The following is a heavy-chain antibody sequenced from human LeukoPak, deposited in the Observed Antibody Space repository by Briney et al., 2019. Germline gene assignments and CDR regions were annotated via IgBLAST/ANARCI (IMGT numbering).Heavy chain of an antibody. Sequence: GGSLRLSCAASGFTFSSYAMHWVRQAPGKGLEWVAVISYGGSNKYYADSVKGRFTISRDNSKNTLYLQMNSLRAEDTAVYYCARELGGYDYRYNWFDPWGQGTLVTVSS. V-gene: IGHV3-30-3*01. CDR2: ISYGGSNK. CDR1: GFTFSSYA. J-gene: IGHJ5*02. CDR3: ARELGGYDYRYNWFDP. D-gene: IGHD5-12*01.